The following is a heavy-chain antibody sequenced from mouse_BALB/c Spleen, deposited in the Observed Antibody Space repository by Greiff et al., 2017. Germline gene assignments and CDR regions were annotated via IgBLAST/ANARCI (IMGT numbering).Heavy chain of an antibody. V-gene: IGHV1-87*01. Sequence: QVQLQQSGAELARPGASVKLSCKASGYTFTSYWMQWVKQRPGQGLEWIGAIYPGDGDTRYTQKFKGKATLTADKSSSTAYMQLSSLASEDSAVYYCARSGDGSHDYWGQGTTLTVSS. J-gene: IGHJ2*01. CDR1: GYTFTSYW. D-gene: IGHD1-1*01. CDR3: ARSGDGSHDY. CDR2: IYPGDGDT.